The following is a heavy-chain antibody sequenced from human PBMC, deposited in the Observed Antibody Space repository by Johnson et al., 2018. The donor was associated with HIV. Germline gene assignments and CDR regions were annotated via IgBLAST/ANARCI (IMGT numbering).Heavy chain of an antibody. Sequence: AQLVEYGGGLVQPGGSLRLSCGASAFTFSSNDMKWVRQAPGKGLEWVSPISGSDHSTYYADSVRGRFTISRDNSKNTLYLQMNSLRAEDTAVYYCAREWDPRTPDAFDIWGQGTMVTVSS. V-gene: IGHV3-23*04. D-gene: IGHD1-26*01. J-gene: IGHJ3*02. CDR3: AREWDPRTPDAFDI. CDR2: ISGSDHST. CDR1: AFTFSSND.